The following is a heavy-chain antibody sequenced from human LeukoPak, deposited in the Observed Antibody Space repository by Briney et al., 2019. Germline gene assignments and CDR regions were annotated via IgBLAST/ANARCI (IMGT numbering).Heavy chain of an antibody. CDR1: GGSISSYY. J-gene: IGHJ4*02. CDR2: IYYSGST. D-gene: IGHD1-26*01. V-gene: IGHV4-59*08. CDR3: ARRVGAMIDY. Sequence: SETLSLTCTVSGGSISSYYWSWIRQPPGKGLEWIGYIYYSGSTNYNPSLKSRVTISVKTSKNQFSLKLSSVTAADTAVYYCARRVGAMIDYWGQGTLVTVSS.